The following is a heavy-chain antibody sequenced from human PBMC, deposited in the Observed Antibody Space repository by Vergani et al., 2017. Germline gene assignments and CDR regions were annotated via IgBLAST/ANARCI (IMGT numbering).Heavy chain of an antibody. CDR3: ARDGIGEQTGQWGY. CDR2: IWYDGSNK. CDR1: GFTFSSYS. D-gene: IGHD3-10*01. V-gene: IGHV3-33*08. Sequence: VQLVESGGGLVQPGGSLRLSCAASGFTFSSYSMHWVRQAPGKGLEWVAVIWYDGSNKYYADSVKGRFTISRDNSKNTLYLQMNSLRAEDTAVYYCARDGIGEQTGQWGYWGQGTLVTVSS. J-gene: IGHJ4*02.